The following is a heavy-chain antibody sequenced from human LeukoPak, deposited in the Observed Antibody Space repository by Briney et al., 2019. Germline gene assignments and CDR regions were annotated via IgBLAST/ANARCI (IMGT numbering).Heavy chain of an antibody. CDR3: ARVRGYSRDF. J-gene: IGHJ4*02. D-gene: IGHD5-12*01. Sequence: SGGSLILSCAASGFTFSSYTMNWVRQAPGKGLDWVSSITGDSAHIFYADSVQGRFIISRDDATNSLYLQMSGLTAEDTAVYYCARVRGYSRDFWGQGTLVTVSS. CDR2: ITGDSAHI. CDR1: GFTFSSYT. V-gene: IGHV3-21*01.